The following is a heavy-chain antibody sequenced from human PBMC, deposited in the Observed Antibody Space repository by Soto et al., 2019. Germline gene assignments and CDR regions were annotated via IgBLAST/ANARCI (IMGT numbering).Heavy chain of an antibody. CDR1: GGSISSYY. V-gene: IGHV4-59*01. J-gene: IGHJ5*02. CDR3: ASHAFKNWFDP. CDR2: IHYSGST. Sequence: SETLSLTCTVSGGSISSYYWSFIRQPPGKGLERIGCIHYSGSTNYNPSLKIRVTISVDTSKNQFSLKLSSVTAADTAVYYCASHAFKNWFDPLGQGTLVPASS.